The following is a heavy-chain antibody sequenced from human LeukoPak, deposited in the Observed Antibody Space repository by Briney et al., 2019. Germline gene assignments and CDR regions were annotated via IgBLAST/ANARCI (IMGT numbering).Heavy chain of an antibody. CDR1: GFALSSYE. V-gene: IGHV3-21*04. D-gene: IGHD6-13*01. Sequence: GGSLRLSCTVSGFALSSYEMTWFRQAPGKGLEWVSSIGYSGGDTHYADSVKGRFTISRDNAKNSLYLQMNSLRAEDTALYYCARGPIAAADYYFDYWGQGTLVTVSS. CDR3: ARGPIAAADYYFDY. J-gene: IGHJ4*02. CDR2: IGYSGGDT.